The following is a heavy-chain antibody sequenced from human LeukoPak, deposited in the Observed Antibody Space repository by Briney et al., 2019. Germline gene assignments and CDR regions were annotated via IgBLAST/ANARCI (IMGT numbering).Heavy chain of an antibody. CDR3: ARDCSGGSCYESDY. J-gene: IGHJ4*02. CDR2: ISSSSSYI. Sequence: PGGSLRLSCAASGFTFSSYSMNWVRQAPGKGLEWVSSISSSSSYIYYADSVKGRFTISRDNAKNSLYLQMNSLRAEDTAVYYCARDCSGGSCYESDYWGQGTLVTVSS. D-gene: IGHD2-15*01. V-gene: IGHV3-21*01. CDR1: GFTFSSYS.